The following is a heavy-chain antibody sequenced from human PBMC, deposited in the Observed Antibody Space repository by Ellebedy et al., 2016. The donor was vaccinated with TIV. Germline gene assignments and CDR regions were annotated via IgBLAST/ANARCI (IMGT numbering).Heavy chain of an antibody. D-gene: IGHD3-22*01. Sequence: SETLSLTCTVPGYSVTNDYCWGWVRQPPGKGLEWIGIFHSGSTSYNPSLKSRITVSLDTSKKQFSLQVTSVTAADTAVYYCARARGGVVMFDYWGQGTLVTVSS. V-gene: IGHV4-38-2*02. CDR3: ARARGGVVMFDY. CDR2: FHSGST. J-gene: IGHJ4*02. CDR1: GYSVTNDYC.